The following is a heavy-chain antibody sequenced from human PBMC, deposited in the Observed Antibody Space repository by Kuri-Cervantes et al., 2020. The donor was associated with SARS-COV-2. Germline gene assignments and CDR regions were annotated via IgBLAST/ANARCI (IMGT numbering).Heavy chain of an antibody. CDR2: ISSSSSYI. J-gene: IGHJ6*03. D-gene: IGHD6-6*01. Sequence: GESLKISCAASGFTFSSYSMNWVRQAPGKGLEWVSSISSSSSYIYYADSVKGRFTISRDNAKNSLYLQMNSLRAEDTAVYYCARASASIAARLVLYYYYMDVWGKGTTVTVSS. CDR1: GFTFSSYS. V-gene: IGHV3-21*01. CDR3: ARASASIAARLVLYYYYMDV.